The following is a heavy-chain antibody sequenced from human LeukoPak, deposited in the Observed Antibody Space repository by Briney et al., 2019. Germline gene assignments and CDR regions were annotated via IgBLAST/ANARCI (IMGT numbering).Heavy chain of an antibody. Sequence: SETLSLTCAVYGGSFSGYYWSWIRQPPGKGLEWIGEINHSGSTNYKPSLKSRVTIPVDTSKNQFSLKLSSVTAADTAVYYCARRASSIVVPAATNWFDPWGQGTLVTVSS. J-gene: IGHJ5*02. CDR3: ARRASSIVVPAATNWFDP. V-gene: IGHV4-34*01. D-gene: IGHD2-2*01. CDR1: GGSFSGYY. CDR2: INHSGST.